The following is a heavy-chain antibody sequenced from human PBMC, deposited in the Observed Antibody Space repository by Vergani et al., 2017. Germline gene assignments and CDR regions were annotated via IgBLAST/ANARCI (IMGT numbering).Heavy chain of an antibody. J-gene: IGHJ4*02. D-gene: IGHD3-22*01. CDR1: GFTFSTYA. Sequence: GQLVESGGGIVQPGRSLTLSCAASGFTFSTYAMTWVRQAPGKGLEWVSTISSDGGSTYYADSVKGRFTISRDNSKNTLSLQMNSLTAEDTAIYYCAGPQGTSAYYYGGFDYWGQGILVTVSS. CDR2: ISSDGGST. CDR3: AGPQGTSAYYYGGFDY. V-gene: IGHV3-23*04.